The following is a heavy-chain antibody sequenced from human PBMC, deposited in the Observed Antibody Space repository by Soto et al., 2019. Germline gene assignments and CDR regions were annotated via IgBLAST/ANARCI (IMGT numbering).Heavy chain of an antibody. CDR2: ISSSSSTI. J-gene: IGHJ6*02. D-gene: IGHD6-13*01. Sequence: EVQLVESGGGLVQPGGSLRLSCAASGFTFSSYSMNWVRQAPGKGLEWVSYISSSSSTIYYADSVKGRFTISRDNAKNSLYLPKNSLRAEDTAVYYCARDAPSSSWYGDYYYYGMDVWGQGTTVTVSS. CDR1: GFTFSSYS. V-gene: IGHV3-48*01. CDR3: ARDAPSSSWYGDYYYYGMDV.